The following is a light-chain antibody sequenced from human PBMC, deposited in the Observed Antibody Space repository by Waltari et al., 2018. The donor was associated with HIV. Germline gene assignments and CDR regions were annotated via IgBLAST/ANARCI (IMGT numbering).Light chain of an antibody. CDR2: GNS. CDR1: SSNIGAGYG. Sequence: QSVLTPPPSVSGAQGQRVTISCTGSSSNIGAGYGVHWYQQLPGTAPKLLIYGNSTRPSGFPDRFAGSKSGTSASLAITGLQAEDEADYYCQSYDSSLSGSVFGGGTKLTVL. J-gene: IGLJ3*02. CDR3: QSYDSSLSGSV. V-gene: IGLV1-40*01.